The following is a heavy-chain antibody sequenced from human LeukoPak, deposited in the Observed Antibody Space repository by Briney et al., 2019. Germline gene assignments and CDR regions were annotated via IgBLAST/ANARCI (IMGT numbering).Heavy chain of an antibody. CDR2: ISPAGGTT. D-gene: IGHD6-13*01. CDR1: GFTFSSEA. V-gene: IGHV3-23*01. Sequence: GGFLRLSCAVSGFTFSSEAMGWVRQLPGGGLEWVSTISPAGGTTYYAESMKGRFTISRDNSKSTLYPQMNSLRVEDTAVYYCTKVRSGSSSWALRVFDYWGQGALVTVSS. CDR3: TKVRSGSSSWALRVFDY. J-gene: IGHJ4*02.